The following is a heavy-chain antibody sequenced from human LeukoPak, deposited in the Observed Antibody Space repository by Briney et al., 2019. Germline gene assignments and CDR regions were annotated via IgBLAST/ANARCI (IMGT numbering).Heavy chain of an antibody. CDR3: ARGTIGYSYGYEGYYFDY. CDR1: GYTFTSYD. CDR2: MNHNSGNT. D-gene: IGHD5-18*01. Sequence: GASVKVSCKASGYTFTSYDINWVRQATGQGLEWMGWMNHNSGNTCYAQKFQGRVTMTRNTSISTAYMELSSLRSEDTAVYYCARGTIGYSYGYEGYYFDYWGQGTLVTVSS. V-gene: IGHV1-8*01. J-gene: IGHJ4*02.